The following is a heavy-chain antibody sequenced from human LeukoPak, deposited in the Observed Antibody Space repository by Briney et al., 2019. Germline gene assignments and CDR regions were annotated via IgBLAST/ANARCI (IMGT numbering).Heavy chain of an antibody. CDR3: ARKGSRHGDAFDI. CDR2: IIPIFGAA. CDR1: GGTFSSYA. V-gene: IGHV1-69*01. D-gene: IGHD5-24*01. J-gene: IGHJ3*02. Sequence: SVKVSCKASGGTFSSYAISWVRQAPGQGLEWMGGIIPIFGAANYAQKFQGRVTITADESTSTAYMELSSLRSEDTAVYYCARKGSRHGDAFDIWGQGTMVTVSS.